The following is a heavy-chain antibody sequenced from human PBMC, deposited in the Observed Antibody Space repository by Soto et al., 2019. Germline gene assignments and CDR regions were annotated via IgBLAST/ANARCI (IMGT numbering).Heavy chain of an antibody. CDR1: GGSISSSSYY. CDR2: IYYSGST. V-gene: IGHV4-39*01. D-gene: IGHD3-3*01. J-gene: IGHJ6*02. CDR3: ARRPVEWLYFYYYGMDV. Sequence: QLQLQESGPGLVKPSETLSLTCTVSGGSISSSSYYWGWIRQPPGKGLEWIGSIYYSGSTYYNPSRKSRVTISVDTSKIQFSLTLSSVTAADTAVYYCARRPVEWLYFYYYGMDVWGQGTTVTVSS.